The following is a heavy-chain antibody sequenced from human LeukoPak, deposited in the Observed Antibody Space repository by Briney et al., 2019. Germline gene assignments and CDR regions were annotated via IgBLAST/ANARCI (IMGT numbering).Heavy chain of an antibody. D-gene: IGHD5-18*01. CDR2: ISESGSGK. CDR3: AKDIAQGYTFGSIEQDY. V-gene: IGHV3-23*01. CDR1: GLTFSRYA. J-gene: IGHJ4*02. Sequence: GGSLRLSCAVSGLTFSRYAMSWVRQAPGKGLEWVAAISESGSGKYYADSVKGRFTISRDNSKDTLSLQMNSLRAEDTAVYYCAKDIAQGYTFGSIEQDYWGQGTLVTVSS.